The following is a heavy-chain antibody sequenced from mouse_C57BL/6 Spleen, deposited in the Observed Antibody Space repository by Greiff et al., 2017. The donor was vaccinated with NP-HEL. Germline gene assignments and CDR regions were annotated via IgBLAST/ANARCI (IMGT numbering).Heavy chain of an antibody. Sequence: EVHLVESGPGLVKPSQSLSLTCSVTGYSITSGYYWNWIRQFPGNKLECMGYISYDGSNNYNPSLKNRISITRDTSKNQFFLKLNSVTTEDTATYYCARELGYFDYWGQGTTLTVSS. CDR3: ARELGYFDY. D-gene: IGHD4-1*01. CDR2: ISYDGSN. J-gene: IGHJ2*01. V-gene: IGHV3-6*01. CDR1: GYSITSGYY.